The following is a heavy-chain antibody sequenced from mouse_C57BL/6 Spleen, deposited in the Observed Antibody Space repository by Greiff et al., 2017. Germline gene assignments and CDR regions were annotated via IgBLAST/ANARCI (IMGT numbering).Heavy chain of an antibody. CDR3: ARQTMKAYFDY. J-gene: IGHJ2*01. D-gene: IGHD2-4*01. Sequence: DVMLVESGGDLVKPGGSLKLSCAASGFTFSSYGMSWVRQTPDKRLEWVATISSGGSYTYYPDSVQGRFTISRDNAKNTLYLQMSSLKSEDTAMYYCARQTMKAYFDYWGQGTTLTVSS. CDR1: GFTFSSYG. CDR2: ISSGGSYT. V-gene: IGHV5-6*02.